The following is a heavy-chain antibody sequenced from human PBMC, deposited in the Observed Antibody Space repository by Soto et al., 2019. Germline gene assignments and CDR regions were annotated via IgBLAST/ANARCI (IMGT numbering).Heavy chain of an antibody. Sequence: PGGSLRLSCAASGFTFSSYAMHWVRQASGKGLEWVAVISYDGSNKYYADSVKGRFTISRDNSKNTLYLQMNSLRAEDTAVYYCARDLGPNYGEYETYYYYGMDVWGQGTTVTVSS. D-gene: IGHD4-17*01. CDR3: ARDLGPNYGEYETYYYYGMDV. CDR2: ISYDGSNK. CDR1: GFTFSSYA. V-gene: IGHV3-30-3*01. J-gene: IGHJ6*02.